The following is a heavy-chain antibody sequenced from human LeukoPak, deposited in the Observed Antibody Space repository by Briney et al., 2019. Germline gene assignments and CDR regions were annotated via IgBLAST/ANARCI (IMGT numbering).Heavy chain of an antibody. D-gene: IGHD3-10*01. V-gene: IGHV1-2*02. CDR2: INPNSGGT. J-gene: IGHJ4*02. Sequence: GASVKVSCKASGYTFTGYYMHWVRQAPGQGLEWMGWINPNSGGTNYAQKFQGRVTMTRDTSISTAYMELSRLRSDDTAVYYCARDLITMVRGVIMAFDYWGQGTLVTVSS. CDR3: ARDLITMVRGVIMAFDY. CDR1: GYTFTGYY.